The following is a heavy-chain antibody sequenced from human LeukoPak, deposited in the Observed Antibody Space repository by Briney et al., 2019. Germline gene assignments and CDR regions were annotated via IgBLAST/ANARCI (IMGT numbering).Heavy chain of an antibody. CDR1: GGSISSYY. J-gene: IGHJ5*02. Sequence: SETLSLTCTVSGGSISSYYWSWIRQPPGKGLEWIGYIYYSGSTNYNPSLKSRVTISVDTSKNQFSLKLSSVTAADTAVYYCARDVNYGSGSYYNWFDPWGQGTLVTVSS. V-gene: IGHV4-59*01. CDR2: IYYSGST. D-gene: IGHD3-10*01. CDR3: ARDVNYGSGSYYNWFDP.